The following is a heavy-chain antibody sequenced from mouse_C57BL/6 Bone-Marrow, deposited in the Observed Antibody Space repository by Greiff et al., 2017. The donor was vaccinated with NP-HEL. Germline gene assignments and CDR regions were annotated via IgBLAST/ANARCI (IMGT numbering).Heavy chain of an antibody. D-gene: IGHD1-1*01. CDR2: IYPGGGYT. V-gene: IGHV1-63*01. J-gene: IGHJ4*01. CDR3: ARSFLRAMDY. Sequence: VQLQQSGAELVRPGTSVKMSCKASGYTFTNYWIGWAKQRPGHGLEWIGDIYPGGGYTNYNEKFKGKATLTADKSSSTAYMQFSSLTSEDSAIYYCARSFLRAMDYWGQGTSVTVSS. CDR1: GYTFTNYW.